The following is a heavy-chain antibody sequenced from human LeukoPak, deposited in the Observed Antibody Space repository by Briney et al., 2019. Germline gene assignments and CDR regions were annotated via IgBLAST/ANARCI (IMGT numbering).Heavy chain of an antibody. CDR3: ARTYYYDSSGYLDAFDI. CDR2: ISGSGGST. CDR1: GFTFSSYS. V-gene: IGHV3-23*01. D-gene: IGHD3-22*01. Sequence: GGSLRLSCAASGFTFSSYSMNWVRQAPGKGLEWVSAISGSGGSTYYADSVKGRFTISRDNSKNTLYLQMNSLGAEDTAVYYCARTYYYDSSGYLDAFDIWGQGTMVTVSS. J-gene: IGHJ3*02.